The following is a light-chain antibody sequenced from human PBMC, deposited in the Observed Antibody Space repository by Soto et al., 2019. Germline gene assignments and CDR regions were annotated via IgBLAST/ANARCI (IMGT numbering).Light chain of an antibody. CDR1: TSNIAGNT. CDR3: ATWDDSLNAAV. J-gene: IGLJ7*01. V-gene: IGLV1-44*01. CDR2: IDD. Sequence: QAVVTQEPSLTVSPGQRVTISCSGSTSNIAGNTVHWYQHLPETAPKLLIYIDDQRPSGVPDRFSGSKSGTSASLAISGLQSEDEADYYCATWDDSLNAAVFGGGTQLTVL.